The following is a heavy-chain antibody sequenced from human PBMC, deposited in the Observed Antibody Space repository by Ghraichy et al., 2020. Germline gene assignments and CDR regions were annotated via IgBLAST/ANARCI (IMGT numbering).Heavy chain of an antibody. J-gene: IGHJ4*02. CDR2: IRYDSSTK. CDR3: AKDIRDRSSWYLDY. D-gene: IGHD6-13*01. V-gene: IGHV3-30*02. Sequence: GVSLRLSCVASGFTFSSNGMYWVRQAPGKGLEWVAFIRYDSSTKYYADSIKGRFTISRDNSKNTLYLQMNSLRVEDTAIYYCAKDIRDRSSWYLDYWGQGTLVTVSS. CDR1: GFTFSSNG.